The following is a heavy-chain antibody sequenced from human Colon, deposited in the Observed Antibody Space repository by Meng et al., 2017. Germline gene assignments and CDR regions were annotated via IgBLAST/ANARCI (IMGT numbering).Heavy chain of an antibody. Sequence: QVQLQQVGAGLLKPSDTLSLTCAVYGGSFSGYSWSWIRQPPGKGLEWIGEINHTGNTSYNPSLKSRLTISVDTSKNQFSLNLSSVTAADTALYYCARSVRLGVAGKSGAYWGQGTLVTVSS. V-gene: IGHV4-34*01. J-gene: IGHJ4*02. CDR3: ARSVRLGVAGKSGAY. D-gene: IGHD6-19*01. CDR2: INHTGNT. CDR1: GGSFSGYS.